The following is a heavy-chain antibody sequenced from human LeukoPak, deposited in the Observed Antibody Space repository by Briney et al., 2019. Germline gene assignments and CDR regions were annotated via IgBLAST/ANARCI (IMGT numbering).Heavy chain of an antibody. CDR2: IWYDGSNK. V-gene: IGHV3-33*01. J-gene: IGHJ4*02. CDR3: ARDRDHYGTGYYFDY. CDR1: GFTFSSYG. Sequence: PGGSLRLSCAASGFTFSSYGMHWVRQAPGKGLEWVAVIWYDGSNKYYADSVKGRFTISRDNSKNTLYLQMNSLRAEDTAVYYCARDRDHYGTGYYFDYWGQGTLVTVSS. D-gene: IGHD4-17*01.